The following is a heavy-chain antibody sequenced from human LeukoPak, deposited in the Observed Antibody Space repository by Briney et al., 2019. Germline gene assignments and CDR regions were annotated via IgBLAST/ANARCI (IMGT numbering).Heavy chain of an antibody. J-gene: IGHJ5*02. CDR2: ITGSGDNT. CDR1: GFIFSNYA. V-gene: IGHV3-23*01. CDR3: AKGAATGLVDWFDP. Sequence: GGSLRLSCAASGFIFSNYALMWVRQAPGKGLEWVSSITGSGDNTFYADSVKGRFSLSRDNSKDMLYLQMYSLGAEDTAMYYCAKGAATGLVDWFDPWGQGTLVTVSS. D-gene: IGHD6-13*01.